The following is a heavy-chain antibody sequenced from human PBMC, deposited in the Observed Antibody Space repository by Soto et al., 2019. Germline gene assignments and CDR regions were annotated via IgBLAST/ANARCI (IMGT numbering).Heavy chain of an antibody. CDR3: ARDSVRLGAADAFDI. J-gene: IGHJ3*02. V-gene: IGHV3-33*01. Sequence: GGSLRLSCAASGFTFSSYGMHWVRQAPGKGLEWVAVIWYDGSNKYYADSVKGRFTISRDNSKNTLYLQMNSLRAEDTAVYYCARDSVRLGAADAFDIWGQGTMVTVSS. D-gene: IGHD1-26*01. CDR2: IWYDGSNK. CDR1: GFTFSSYG.